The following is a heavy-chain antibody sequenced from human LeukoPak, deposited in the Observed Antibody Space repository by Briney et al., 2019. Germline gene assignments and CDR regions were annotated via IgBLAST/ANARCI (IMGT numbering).Heavy chain of an antibody. J-gene: IGHJ5*01. CDR3: AKAGARGNVNWFDS. CDR2: ISGSGRST. D-gene: IGHD1-1*01. V-gene: IGHV3-23*01. CDR1: GFSFTSYA. Sequence: GGSLRLSCAASGFSFTSYAMNWVRQAPGKGLEWVSAISGSGRSTYSADSVRGRFTTSRDNSKNILYLQMNNLRGEDTAVYYCAKAGARGNVNWFDSWGQGTLVTVSS.